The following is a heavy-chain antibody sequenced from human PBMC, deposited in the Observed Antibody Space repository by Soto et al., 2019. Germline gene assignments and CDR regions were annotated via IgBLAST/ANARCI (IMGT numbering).Heavy chain of an antibody. D-gene: IGHD2-15*01. Sequence: ASVKVSCKASGYTFTSYDINWVRQATGQGLEWMGWMNPNSGKTGYAQKFQGRVTMTRDTSMSTAYMELRSLRSDDTAVYYCARRCSGGSCYFDYWGQGTLVTVSS. V-gene: IGHV1-8*01. CDR2: MNPNSGKT. J-gene: IGHJ4*02. CDR1: GYTFTSYD. CDR3: ARRCSGGSCYFDY.